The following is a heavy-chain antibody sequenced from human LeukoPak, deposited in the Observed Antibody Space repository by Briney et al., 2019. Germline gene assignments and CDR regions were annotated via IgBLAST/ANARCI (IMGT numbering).Heavy chain of an antibody. D-gene: IGHD6-13*01. V-gene: IGHV4-4*07. CDR3: AKQIIAAGKNYYGMDV. Sequence: SETLSLTCTVSGGSISSYYWTWIRQPAGKGLEWIGRIYTSGSTNYNPSLKSRVTMSVDTSNNQFSLNLSSVTAADTAVYYCAKQIIAAGKNYYGMDVWGQGTTVTVSS. CDR1: GGSISSYY. J-gene: IGHJ6*02. CDR2: IYTSGST.